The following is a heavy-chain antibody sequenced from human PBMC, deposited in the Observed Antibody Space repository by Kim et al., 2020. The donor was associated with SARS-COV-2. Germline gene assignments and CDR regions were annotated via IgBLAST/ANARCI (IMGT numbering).Heavy chain of an antibody. Sequence: GYAQKFQGRVTMTRNTSISTAYMELSSLRSEDTAVYYCARVGYYYYGMDVWGQGTTVTVSS. J-gene: IGHJ6*02. V-gene: IGHV1-8*01. CDR3: ARVGYYYYGMDV.